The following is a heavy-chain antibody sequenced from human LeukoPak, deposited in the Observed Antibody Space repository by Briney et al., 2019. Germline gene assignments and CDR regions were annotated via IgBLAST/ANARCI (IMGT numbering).Heavy chain of an antibody. CDR3: AGVSSASTRFDP. V-gene: IGHV4-31*03. CDR1: GGSISSGDYY. Sequence: SQTLSLTCTVSGGSISSGDYYWTWIRQHPGKGLEWIGYIYYSGSPYYHPSLKSRVSMSVDTSKSQFSLKLSSVSAADTAVYYCAGVSSASTRFDPWGQGTLVTVSS. J-gene: IGHJ5*02. D-gene: IGHD6-19*01. CDR2: IYYSGSP.